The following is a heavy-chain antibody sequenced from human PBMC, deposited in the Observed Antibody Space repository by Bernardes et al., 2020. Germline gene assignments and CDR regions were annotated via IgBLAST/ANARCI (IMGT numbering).Heavy chain of an antibody. CDR2: IKSKVDGETT. Sequence: GGSLRLSCVASGFTFSNAWMSWVRQAPGKGLEWVGRIKSKVDGETTDYAAPVEGRFTISRDDSRNTLSLQMNSLKSEDTAVYYCTTVTMVAVHDDYCGQGTRVTVSS. J-gene: IGHJ4*02. CDR1: GFTFSNAW. CDR3: TTVTMVAVHDDY. D-gene: IGHD6-19*01. V-gene: IGHV3-15*05.